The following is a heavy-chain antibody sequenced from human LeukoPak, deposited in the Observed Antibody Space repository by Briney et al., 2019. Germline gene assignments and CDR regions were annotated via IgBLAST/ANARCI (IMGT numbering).Heavy chain of an antibody. CDR3: TSTPDYYDSSGIFDY. D-gene: IGHD3-22*01. CDR1: GGSISSHY. CDR2: IYTSGST. V-gene: IGHV4-4*07. J-gene: IGHJ4*02. Sequence: KPSETLSLTCTVSGGSISSHYWSWIRQPAGKGLEWIGRIYTSGSTNYNPSLKSRVTISVDTSKNQFSLKLSSVTAADTAVYYCTSTPDYYDSSGIFDYWGQGTLVTVSS.